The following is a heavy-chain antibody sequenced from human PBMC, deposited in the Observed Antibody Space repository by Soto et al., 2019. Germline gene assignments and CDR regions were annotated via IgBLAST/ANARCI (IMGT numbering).Heavy chain of an antibody. D-gene: IGHD3-10*01. Sequence: SLRLSCGASGFTFSSSGMHLVRQAPDTGLEWVAVISYDGSNKYYADSVKGRFTISRDNSKNTLYLQMNSLRAEDTAVYYCAKDIPYYYGSGSYPDYWGQGTLVTVSS. CDR2: ISYDGSNK. V-gene: IGHV3-30*18. J-gene: IGHJ4*02. CDR3: AKDIPYYYGSGSYPDY. CDR1: GFTFSSSG.